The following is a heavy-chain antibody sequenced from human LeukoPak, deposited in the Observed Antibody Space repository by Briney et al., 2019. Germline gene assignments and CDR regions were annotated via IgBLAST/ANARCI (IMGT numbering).Heavy chain of an antibody. Sequence: SETLSLTCAVYGGSFSGYYWSWIRQPPGKGLEWIGEINHSGSTNYNPSLKSRVTISVDTSKNQFSLKLSSVTAADTAVYYCARRRDTRGWFGEEGFDPWGQGTLVTVS. J-gene: IGHJ5*02. D-gene: IGHD3-10*01. CDR1: GGSFSGYY. CDR2: INHSGST. V-gene: IGHV4-34*01. CDR3: ARRRDTRGWFGEEGFDP.